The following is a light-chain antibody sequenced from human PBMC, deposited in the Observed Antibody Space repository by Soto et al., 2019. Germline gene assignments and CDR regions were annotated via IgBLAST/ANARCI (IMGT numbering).Light chain of an antibody. CDR3: QKYNSYPWK. V-gene: IGKV1-5*01. CDR1: QGISSW. CDR2: DAS. Sequence: DIQMTHSPSTLSASVLDIATITFRASQGISSWLAWYQQKPGKAPKLLIYDASSLESGVPSRFSGSGSGTAFTLTISSLQPDDFATYYCQKYNSYPWKFGQGTKVDIK. J-gene: IGKJ1*01.